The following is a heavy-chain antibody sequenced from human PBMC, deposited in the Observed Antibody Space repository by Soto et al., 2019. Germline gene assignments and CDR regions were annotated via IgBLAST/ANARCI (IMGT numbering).Heavy chain of an antibody. CDR3: VKDLGDYIWGSYRPGSFDY. J-gene: IGHJ4*02. D-gene: IGHD3-16*02. Sequence: EVHLLESGGGLVQPGGSLRLSCAASGFTFSSYAMSWVRQTPGEGLEWVSFMRGSGGTTFYADSVKGRFTISRDNSENTLYLQMHSLRPEDTAVYYCVKDLGDYIWGSYRPGSFDYWGQGTLVTVSS. CDR2: MRGSGGTT. V-gene: IGHV3-23*01. CDR1: GFTFSSYA.